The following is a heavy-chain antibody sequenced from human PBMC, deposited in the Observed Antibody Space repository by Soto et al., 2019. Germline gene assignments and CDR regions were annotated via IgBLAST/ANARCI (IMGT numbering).Heavy chain of an antibody. CDR2: IRGRAKSYAT. D-gene: IGHD4-17*01. CDR1: GFNFTGSA. Sequence: EVQLVESGGGLVQPGGSLKLSCAGFGFNFTGSALHWVRQGSGKGLEWVGRIRGRAKSYATSYATSVKGRFFISRDDSKNTAYLQMNSLKDEDTGLYYGTGRGGDSRKDNGGQGTLVTVSS. J-gene: IGHJ4*02. V-gene: IGHV3-73*01. CDR3: TGRGGDSRKDN.